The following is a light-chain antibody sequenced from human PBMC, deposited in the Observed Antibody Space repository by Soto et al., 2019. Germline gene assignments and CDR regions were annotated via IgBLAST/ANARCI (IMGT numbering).Light chain of an antibody. CDR1: SSDVGGYNY. CDR2: DVS. J-gene: IGLJ1*01. CDR3: TSYTGISTYV. Sequence: QSALTQPTSVSGSPGQSITISCTGTSSDVGGYNYVSWYQQHPGKAPKLMIYDVSNRPSGVSDRFSGSKSGNTASLTISGLQTEDEADYYCTSYTGISTYVFGTGTKLTVL. V-gene: IGLV2-14*01.